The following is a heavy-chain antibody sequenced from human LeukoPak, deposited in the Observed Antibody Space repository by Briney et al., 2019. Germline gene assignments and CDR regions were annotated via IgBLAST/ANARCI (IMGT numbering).Heavy chain of an antibody. Sequence: GGSLRLSCAASGFTFSSHWMSWVRQAPGKGLEWVANINQGGSDKYYVDSVKGRFTISRDNANNLLYLQMNSLRGEDTAVYYCTRDRSRAEDDWGQGTPVTVSS. CDR1: GFTFSSHW. V-gene: IGHV3-7*01. D-gene: IGHD1-14*01. CDR2: INQGGSDK. J-gene: IGHJ4*02. CDR3: TRDRSRAEDD.